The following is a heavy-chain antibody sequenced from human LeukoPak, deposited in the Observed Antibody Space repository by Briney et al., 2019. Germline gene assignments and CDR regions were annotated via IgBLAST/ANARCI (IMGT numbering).Heavy chain of an antibody. CDR2: IYAGGST. Sequence: PSETLSLTCTVSGASISSFFWSWIRQPAGKGLEWIGRIYAGGSTYYNPSLKSRVTISVDTSKKHFSLKLSSVTAADTAVYYCATARLGSGLEGAFDLWGQGTMVTVSS. CDR3: ATARLGSGLEGAFDL. V-gene: IGHV4-4*07. CDR1: GASISSFF. J-gene: IGHJ3*01. D-gene: IGHD6-25*01.